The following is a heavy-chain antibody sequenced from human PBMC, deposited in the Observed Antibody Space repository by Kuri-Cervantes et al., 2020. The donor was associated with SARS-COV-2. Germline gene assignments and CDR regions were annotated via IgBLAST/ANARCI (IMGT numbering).Heavy chain of an antibody. D-gene: IGHD4-23*01. CDR2: ISYDGSNK. J-gene: IGHJ3*02. V-gene: IGHV3-30*04. Sequence: GESLKISCAASGFTFSSYAMHWVRQAPGKGLEWVAVISYDGSNKYYADSVKGQFTISRDNSKNTLYLQMNSLRAEDTAVYYCARDLYGCNFGDAFDIWGQGTMVTVSS. CDR1: GFTFSSYA. CDR3: ARDLYGCNFGDAFDI.